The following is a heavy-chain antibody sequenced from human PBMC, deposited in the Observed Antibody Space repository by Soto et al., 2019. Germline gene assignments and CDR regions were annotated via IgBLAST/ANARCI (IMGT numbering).Heavy chain of an antibody. Sequence: TGGSMRVSCAASGGTFISYGMSWVRQNPGKGLEWVSAISGSGGSTYYADSVKGRFTISRDNSKNTLYLQMNSLRAEDTAVYYCAKSPERRTITMIGDFDYWGQGTLVTVSS. CDR3: AKSPERRTITMIGDFDY. V-gene: IGHV3-23*01. CDR1: GGTFISYG. CDR2: ISGSGGST. D-gene: IGHD3-22*01. J-gene: IGHJ4*02.